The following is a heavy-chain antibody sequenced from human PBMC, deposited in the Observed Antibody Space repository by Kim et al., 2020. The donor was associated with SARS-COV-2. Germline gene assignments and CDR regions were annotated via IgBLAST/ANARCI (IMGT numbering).Heavy chain of an antibody. CDR3: AKGSLWGGDY. J-gene: IGHJ4*02. Sequence: GGSLRLSCAASGFTFSDFSMSWIRQAPGKGLEWISYITCSASTIYYSDSMRGRVTISRDNTKNSLYLQMNSLRAEDTAMYYCAKGSLWGGDYWGQGTLVTVSS. D-gene: IGHD3-10*01. V-gene: IGHV3-11*01. CDR2: ITCSASTI. CDR1: GFTFSDFS.